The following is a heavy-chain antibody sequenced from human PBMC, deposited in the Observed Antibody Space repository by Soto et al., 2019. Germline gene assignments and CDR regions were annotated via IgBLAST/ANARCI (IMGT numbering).Heavy chain of an antibody. Sequence: QVQLQQWGAGLLKPSETLSLTCAVYGGSFSGYYWSWIRQPPGKGLEWIGEINHSGSTNYNPSLKGRVTISVDTSKNQFCLKLSSVTAADTAVYYCARGRAVVVVAATGWFDPWGQGTLVTVSS. V-gene: IGHV4-34*01. D-gene: IGHD2-15*01. CDR2: INHSGST. CDR3: ARGRAVVVVAATGWFDP. CDR1: GGSFSGYY. J-gene: IGHJ5*02.